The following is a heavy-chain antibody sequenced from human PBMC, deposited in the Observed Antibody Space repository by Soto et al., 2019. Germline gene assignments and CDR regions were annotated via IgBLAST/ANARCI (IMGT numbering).Heavy chain of an antibody. V-gene: IGHV4-31*03. CDR1: GGSISSGGYY. D-gene: IGHD3-10*01. J-gene: IGHJ5*02. Sequence: QVQLQESGPGLVKPSQTLSLTCTVSGGSISSGGYYWSWIRQHPGKGLEWIGYIYYSGSTYYNPSLKSRVTISVDTSKNQFSLKLSSVTAADTAVYYCARGGSGSYYNDNPWFDPWGQGTLVTVSS. CDR2: IYYSGST. CDR3: ARGGSGSYYNDNPWFDP.